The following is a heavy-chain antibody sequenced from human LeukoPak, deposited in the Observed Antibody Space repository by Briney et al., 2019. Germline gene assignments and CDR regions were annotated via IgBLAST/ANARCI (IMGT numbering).Heavy chain of an antibody. CDR3: ARQYYDFWSGYYTGWYYFDY. CDR1: GYTFTSYY. Sequence: GASVKVSCKASGYTFTSYYMHWVRQAPGQGLEWMGIISPSGGSTSYAQKFQGRVTMTRDMSTSTVYMELSSLRSEDTAVYYCARQYYDFWSGYYTGWYYFDYWGQGTLVTVSS. J-gene: IGHJ4*02. V-gene: IGHV1-46*01. CDR2: ISPSGGST. D-gene: IGHD3-3*01.